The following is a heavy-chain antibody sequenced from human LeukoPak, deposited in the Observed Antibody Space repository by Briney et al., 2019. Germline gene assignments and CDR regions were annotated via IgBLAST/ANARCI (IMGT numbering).Heavy chain of an antibody. CDR3: AIHPLAVAGPFDY. V-gene: IGHV1-8*01. J-gene: IGHJ4*02. D-gene: IGHD6-19*01. Sequence: GASVKVSCKASGYTFTSYDINWVRQATGQGLEWMGWMNPNSGNTGYAQKFQGRVTMTRNTSISTAYMELSSLRSEDTAVYYCAIHPLAVAGPFDYWGQGTLVTVSS. CDR2: MNPNSGNT. CDR1: GYTFTSYD.